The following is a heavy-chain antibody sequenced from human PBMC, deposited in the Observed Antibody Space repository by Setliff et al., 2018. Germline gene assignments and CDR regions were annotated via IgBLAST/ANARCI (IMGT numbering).Heavy chain of an antibody. J-gene: IGHJ4*02. CDR2: IKQDGSEI. Sequence: PGGSLRLSCAASGFTFSRYWMSWVRQAPGKGLEWVANIKQDGSEIYSVDSVKGRFTFSRDNAKNSLYLQMNSLRAEDTAVYHCARVFTILGVGAYYFDSWGQGTLVTVSS. CDR1: GFTFSRYW. V-gene: IGHV3-7*01. CDR3: ARVFTILGVGAYYFDS. D-gene: IGHD3-3*01.